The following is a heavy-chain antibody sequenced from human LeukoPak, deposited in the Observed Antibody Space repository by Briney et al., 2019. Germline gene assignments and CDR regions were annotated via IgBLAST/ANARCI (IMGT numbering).Heavy chain of an antibody. CDR3: AKRGREYYDSSGYLDY. CDR1: GFTFSSYA. D-gene: IGHD3-22*01. CDR2: ISGSGGST. J-gene: IGHJ4*02. V-gene: IGHV3-23*01. Sequence: GASLRLSCAASGFTFSSYAMSWVRQAPGKGLEWVTAISGSGGSTYYADSVKGRFTISRDNSKNTLYLQMNSLRAEDTAVYYCAKRGREYYDSSGYLDYWGQETLVTVSS.